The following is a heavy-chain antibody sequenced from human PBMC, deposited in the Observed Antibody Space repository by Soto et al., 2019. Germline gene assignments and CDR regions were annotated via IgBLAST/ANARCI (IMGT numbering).Heavy chain of an antibody. CDR3: ARQIYDSDTGPNFQYYFDS. CDR1: GYSFAGYW. D-gene: IGHD3-22*01. CDR2: IDPSDSQT. Sequence: GSLKISRKGYGYSFAGYWITWVRQKPVKGLDWMGRIDPSDSQTYYSPSFRGHVTISVTKSITTVFLQWSSLRASDTAMYYCARQIYDSDTGPNFQYYFDSWGQGTPVTVSS. V-gene: IGHV5-10-1*01. J-gene: IGHJ4*02.